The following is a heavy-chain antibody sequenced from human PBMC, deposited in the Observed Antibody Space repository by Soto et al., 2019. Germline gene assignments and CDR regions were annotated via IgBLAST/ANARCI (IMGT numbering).Heavy chain of an antibody. CDR3: ATYYYDSSGSQGPFDY. CDR1: GCTFSSYA. V-gene: IGHV1-69*13. J-gene: IGHJ4*02. D-gene: IGHD3-22*01. CDR2: IIPIFGTA. Sequence: GASVKVSCKASGCTFSSYAISWVRQAPGQGLEWMGGIIPIFGTANYAQKFQGRVTITADESTSTAYMELSSLRSEDTAVYYCATYYYDSSGSQGPFDYWGQGTLVTVSS.